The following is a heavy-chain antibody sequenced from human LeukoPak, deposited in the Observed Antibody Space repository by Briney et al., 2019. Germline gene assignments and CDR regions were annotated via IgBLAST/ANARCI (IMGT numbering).Heavy chain of an antibody. D-gene: IGHD2-8*02. CDR3: ARRTGDWFDP. Sequence: PTETLSLTCTVSGGSVRSGSYYWSWIRQPPGKGLEWIGYISYGGSTNYNPSLKSRVTISVDTSKTQFSLKLSSVTAADTAVYYCARRTGDWFDPWGQGTLVTVSS. CDR1: GGSVRSGSYY. CDR2: ISYGGST. J-gene: IGHJ5*02. V-gene: IGHV4-61*01.